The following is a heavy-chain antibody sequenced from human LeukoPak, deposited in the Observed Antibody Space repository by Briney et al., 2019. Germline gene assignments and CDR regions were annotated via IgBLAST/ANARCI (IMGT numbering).Heavy chain of an antibody. CDR2: IRYDGSNK. CDR1: GFTFSSYG. CDR3: VKEGSYSAFDI. J-gene: IGHJ3*02. V-gene: IGHV3-30*02. Sequence: GGSLRLSCAASGFTFSSYGMHWVRQAPGKGLEWVAFIRYDGSNKYYADSVKGRFTISRDSPKSTVYLQMSRLRAEDTAVYYCVKEGSYSAFDIWGQGTMVTVSS. D-gene: IGHD3-10*01.